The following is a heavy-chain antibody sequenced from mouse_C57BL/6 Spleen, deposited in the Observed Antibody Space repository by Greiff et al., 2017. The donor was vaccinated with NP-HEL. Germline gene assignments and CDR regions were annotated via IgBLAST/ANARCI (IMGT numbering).Heavy chain of an antibody. Sequence: VQLQQSGPVLVKPGASVKMSCKASGYTFTDYYMNWVKQSHGKSLEWIGVINPYNGGTSYNQKFKGKATLTVDKSSSTAYMALNSLTSEDSAVYYCAREGWDGDYYFDYWGQGTTLTVSS. D-gene: IGHD3-3*01. CDR2: INPYNGGT. J-gene: IGHJ2*01. CDR3: AREGWDGDYYFDY. V-gene: IGHV1-19*01. CDR1: GYTFTDYY.